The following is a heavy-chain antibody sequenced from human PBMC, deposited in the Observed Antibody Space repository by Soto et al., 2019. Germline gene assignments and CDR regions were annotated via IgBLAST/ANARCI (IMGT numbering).Heavy chain of an antibody. Sequence: QITLKESGPTLVKPTQTLTLTCTFSGFSLSTSGVGVGWIRQPPGKALEWLALIYWDDDKRYSPSLKSRLTITKDTSKNQVVLTMTNMDPVDTATYYCAHRHGLFYNWNDKPFDYWGQGTLVTVSS. CDR1: GFSLSTSGVG. CDR2: IYWDDDK. D-gene: IGHD1-1*01. V-gene: IGHV2-5*02. CDR3: AHRHGLFYNWNDKPFDY. J-gene: IGHJ4*02.